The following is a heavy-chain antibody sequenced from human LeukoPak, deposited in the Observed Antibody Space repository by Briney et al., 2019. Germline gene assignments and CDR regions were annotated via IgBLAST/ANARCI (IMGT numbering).Heavy chain of an antibody. CDR1: GFTFSSYA. D-gene: IGHD2-15*01. Sequence: GRSLRLSCAASGFTFSSYAMHWVRQAPGKGLEWVSAISGSGGSTYYADSVKGRFTISRDNSKNTLYLQMNSLRAEDTAAYYCAKGRGYCSGDSCYFDYWGQGTLVTVSS. V-gene: IGHV3-23*01. CDR2: ISGSGGST. CDR3: AKGRGYCSGDSCYFDY. J-gene: IGHJ4*02.